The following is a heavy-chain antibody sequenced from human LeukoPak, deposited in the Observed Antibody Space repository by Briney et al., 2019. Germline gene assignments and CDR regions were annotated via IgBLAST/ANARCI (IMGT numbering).Heavy chain of an antibody. D-gene: IGHD6-19*01. J-gene: IGHJ6*03. CDR3: AKGYSSGWYYPMDV. Sequence: QSGGSLRLSCAAPGFTVSSNYMSWVRQAPGKGLEWVSVIYSGGSTYYADSVKGRFTISRDNSKNTLYLQMNSLRAEDTAVYYCAKGYSSGWYYPMDVWGQGTTVTVSS. CDR1: GFTVSSNY. V-gene: IGHV3-66*01. CDR2: IYSGGST.